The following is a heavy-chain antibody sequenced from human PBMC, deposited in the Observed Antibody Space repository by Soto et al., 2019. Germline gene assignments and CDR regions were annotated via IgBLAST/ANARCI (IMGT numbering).Heavy chain of an antibody. D-gene: IGHD3-22*01. CDR1: GGTFSTYG. CDR2: ITPMIGTT. Sequence: SVKVSCKASGGTFSTYGVSWVRQAPGQGLEWVGGITPMIGTTNYAQKFQARVTITADESMTTAYMEMRGLRSDDTAVYYCARTSSGYSGNSGYWGQGTLVTVSS. CDR3: ARTSSGYSGNSGY. J-gene: IGHJ4*02. V-gene: IGHV1-69*13.